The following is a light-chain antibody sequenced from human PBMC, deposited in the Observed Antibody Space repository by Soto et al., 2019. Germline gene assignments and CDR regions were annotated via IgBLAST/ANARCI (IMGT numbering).Light chain of an antibody. CDR3: CSYAGTTSFV. CDR2: EGS. Sequence: QSALTQPASVSGSPGQSITISCTGSSSDVGSNNFVSWYQQHPGKAPQFMIYEGSKRPPGISNRFSGSKSGNTASLTISGLQAEDEADYYCCSYAGTTSFVFGGGTKVTVL. J-gene: IGLJ2*01. V-gene: IGLV2-23*01. CDR1: SSDVGSNNF.